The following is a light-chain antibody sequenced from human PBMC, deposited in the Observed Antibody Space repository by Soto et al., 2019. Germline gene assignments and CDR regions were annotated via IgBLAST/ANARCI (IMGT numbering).Light chain of an antibody. CDR2: DVS. CDR3: SSYTSSSTPYV. CDR1: SSDVGGYNY. J-gene: IGLJ1*01. Sequence: QFLLTQPASGSGSPGQSITISCPGTSSDVGGYNYVSWYQQHPGKAPKLMIYDVSNRPSGVSNRFSGSKSGNTASLTISGLQAEDEADYYCSSYTSSSTPYVFGTGTKVTVL. V-gene: IGLV2-14*01.